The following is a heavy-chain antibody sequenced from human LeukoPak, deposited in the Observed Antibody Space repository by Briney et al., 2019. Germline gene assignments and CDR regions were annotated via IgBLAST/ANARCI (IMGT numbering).Heavy chain of an antibody. D-gene: IGHD2-2*01. V-gene: IGHV1-18*01. CDR3: TRDHQLPLLGWFDP. CDR1: GYTFTSYA. CDR2: ISAYNGNT. J-gene: IGHJ5*02. Sequence: DSVKVSCKASGYTFTSYAISWVRQAPGQGLEWMGWISAYNGNTNYAQKLQGRVTMTTDTSTSTAYMELRSLRSDDTAVYYCTRDHQLPLLGWFDPWGQGTLVTVSS.